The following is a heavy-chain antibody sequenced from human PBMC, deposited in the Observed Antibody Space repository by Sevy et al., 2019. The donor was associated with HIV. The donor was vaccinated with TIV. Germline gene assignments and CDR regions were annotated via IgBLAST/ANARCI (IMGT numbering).Heavy chain of an antibody. D-gene: IGHD2-8*01. Sequence: GGSLRLSCAASGFTLSKYSMSWIRQTPGKGLEWVSTFSFGCGKINYAYSVKGRFTISRDDSRNTFYLQMNSLRAEETAIYYCAREGCTKPHDYWGQGTVVTVSS. CDR1: GFTLSKYS. J-gene: IGHJ4*02. CDR3: AREGCTKPHDY. V-gene: IGHV3-23*01. CDR2: FSFGCGKI.